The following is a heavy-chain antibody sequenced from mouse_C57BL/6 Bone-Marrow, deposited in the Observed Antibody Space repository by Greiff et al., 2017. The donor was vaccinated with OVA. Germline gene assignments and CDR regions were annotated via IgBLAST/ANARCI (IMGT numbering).Heavy chain of an antibody. D-gene: IGHD1-1*01. CDR2: IDPGDGET. V-gene: IGHV14-2*01. CDR3: SRSGYYGSKPAFAY. Sequence: VQLQQSGAELVKPGASVKLSCTASGFNINDYYMHWVKQRTEQGLEWIGRIDPGDGETKYAPKFQVKATITADTSSSTASLQLSSLTSEDAAVYDCSRSGYYGSKPAFAYWGKGTLVTVSA. J-gene: IGHJ3*01. CDR1: GFNINDYY.